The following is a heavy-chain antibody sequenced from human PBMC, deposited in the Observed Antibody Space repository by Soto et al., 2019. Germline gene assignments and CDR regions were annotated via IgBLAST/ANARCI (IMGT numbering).Heavy chain of an antibody. CDR1: GFTFSSYS. CDR3: ALPTGSYYYGMEV. V-gene: IGHV3-21*01. CDR2: ISSSSSYI. D-gene: IGHD4-4*01. J-gene: IGHJ6*02. Sequence: GGSLRLSCAASGFTFSSYSMNWVRQAPGKGLEWVSSISSSSSYIYYADSVKGRFTISRDNAKNSLYLQMNSLRAEDTAVYYCALPTGSYYYGMEVWGQGTTVTVSS.